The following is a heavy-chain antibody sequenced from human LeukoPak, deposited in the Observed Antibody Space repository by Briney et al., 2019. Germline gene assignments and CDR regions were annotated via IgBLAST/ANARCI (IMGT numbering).Heavy chain of an antibody. CDR3: ARVRLYYDFWSGYRSSWFDP. D-gene: IGHD3-3*01. CDR2: INHSGST. V-gene: IGHV4-34*01. CDR1: GGSFSGYY. J-gene: IGHJ5*02. Sequence: SETLSLTCAVYGGSFSGYYWSWIRQPPGKGLEWIGEINHSGSTNYNPSLKSRVTISVDTSKNQFSLKLSSVTAADTAVYYCARVRLYYDFWSGYRSSWFDPWGQGTLVTVSS.